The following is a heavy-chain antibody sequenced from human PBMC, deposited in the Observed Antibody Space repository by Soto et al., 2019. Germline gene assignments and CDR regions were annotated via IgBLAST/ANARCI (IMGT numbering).Heavy chain of an antibody. CDR2: ISAYNGNT. D-gene: IGHD5-18*01. J-gene: IGHJ3*02. V-gene: IGHV1-18*01. CDR1: GYTFTSYG. Sequence: GASVKVSCKASGYTFTSYGISWVRQAPGQGLEWMGWISAYNGNTNYAQKLQGRVTMTTDTSTSTSYMELRSLRSDDTAVYYCARVGYSYGSSFFDIWGQGTMVTVSS. CDR3: ARVGYSYGSSFFDI.